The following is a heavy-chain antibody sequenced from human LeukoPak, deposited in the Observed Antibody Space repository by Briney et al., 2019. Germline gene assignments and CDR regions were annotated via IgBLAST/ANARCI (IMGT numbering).Heavy chain of an antibody. V-gene: IGHV3-30*04. CDR1: GFIFSSYA. CDR2: TSYDGSNK. Sequence: GRSLRLSCAASGFIFSSYAMHWVRQAPGKGLEWLAVTSYDGSNKYYADSVKGRFTISRDNSKNTLYLQMNSLRAEDTAVYYCARDYAWDSYGLVLDSWGQGALVTVSS. CDR3: ARDYAWDSYGLVLDS. J-gene: IGHJ4*02. D-gene: IGHD3-16*02.